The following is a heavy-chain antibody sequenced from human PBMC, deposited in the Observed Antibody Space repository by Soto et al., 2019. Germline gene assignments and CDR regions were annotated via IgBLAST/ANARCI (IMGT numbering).Heavy chain of an antibody. CDR3: ARDRRWYSGSYGYYFDY. V-gene: IGHV1-18*04. CDR2: ISAYNGNT. J-gene: IGHJ4*02. Sequence: ASVKVSCKASGYTFTSYGISWVRRAPGQGLEWMGWISAYNGNTNYAQKLQGRVTMTTDTSTSTAYMELRSLRSDDTAVYYCARDRRWYSGSYGYYFDYWGQGTLVTVSS. D-gene: IGHD1-26*01. CDR1: GYTFTSYG.